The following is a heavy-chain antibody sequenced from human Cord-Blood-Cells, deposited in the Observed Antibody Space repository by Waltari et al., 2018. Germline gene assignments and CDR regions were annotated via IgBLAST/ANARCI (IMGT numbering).Heavy chain of an antibody. CDR1: GGSFSGYY. CDR3: ATAFPGIAAAGTEYFQH. Sequence: QVQLQQWGAGLLKPSETLYLTCAVYGGSFSGYYWSWIRQPPGKGLEWIGEINHSGRTNYNPSLKSRVTISVDTSKTRFSLKLSSVTAADTAVYYCATAFPGIAAAGTEYFQHWGQGTLVTVSS. V-gene: IGHV4-34*01. D-gene: IGHD6-13*01. CDR2: INHSGRT. J-gene: IGHJ1*01.